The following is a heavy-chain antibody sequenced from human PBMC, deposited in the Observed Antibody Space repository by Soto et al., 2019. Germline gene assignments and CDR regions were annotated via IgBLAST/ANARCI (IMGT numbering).Heavy chain of an antibody. D-gene: IGHD7-27*01. CDR3: ARAKFESTGWHQFDI. CDR2: VSHSGNT. V-gene: IGHV4-34*01. Sequence: SETLYLTCTVSGGSFTCHFWSWVRQPPGKGLEWIGEVSHSGNTKYYPSLRSRVTLSVDSSKNQISLALTSVTAADTAVYYCARAKFESTGWHQFDIWGQGTLVTVSS. CDR1: GGSFTCHF. J-gene: IGHJ4*02.